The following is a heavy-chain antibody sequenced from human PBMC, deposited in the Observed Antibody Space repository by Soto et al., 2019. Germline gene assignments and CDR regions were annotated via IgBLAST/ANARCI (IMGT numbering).Heavy chain of an antibody. CDR1: GGSISSGGYY. J-gene: IGHJ4*02. V-gene: IGHV4-31*03. D-gene: IGHD6-13*01. CDR3: ARDLVAAAGTVDY. CDR2: IYYSGST. Sequence: PSETLSLTCTVSGGSISSGGYYWSWIRQHPGKGLEWIGYIYYSGSTYYNPSLKSRVTISVDTSKNQFSLKLSSVTAADTAVYYCARDLVAAAGTVDYWGQGTLVTVSS.